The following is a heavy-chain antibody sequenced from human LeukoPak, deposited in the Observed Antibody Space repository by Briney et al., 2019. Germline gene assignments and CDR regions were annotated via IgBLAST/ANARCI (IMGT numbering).Heavy chain of an antibody. CDR3: ARWGSCSSTSCQYYYYYYGMDV. Sequence: SQTLSLTCTVSGGSISSGSYYWSWIRQPAGKGLEWIGRIYTSGSTNYNPSLKSRVTISVDTSKNQFSLKLSSVTAADTAVYYCARWGSCSSTSCQYYYYYYGMDVWGQGTTVTVSS. V-gene: IGHV4-61*02. CDR2: IYTSGST. D-gene: IGHD2-2*01. CDR1: GGSISSGSYY. J-gene: IGHJ6*02.